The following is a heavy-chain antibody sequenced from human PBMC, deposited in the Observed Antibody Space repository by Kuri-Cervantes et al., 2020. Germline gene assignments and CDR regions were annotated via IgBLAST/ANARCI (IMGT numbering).Heavy chain of an antibody. J-gene: IGHJ4*02. Sequence: GGSLRLSCAASGFTFSSYDMHWVRQATGKGLEWVSAIGTAGDTYYPGSVKGRFTISRDNSKNTLYLQMNSLRAEDTAVYYCAKPWWRPAIGGHFDYWGQGTLVTVSS. V-gene: IGHV3-13*01. CDR2: IGTAGDT. CDR1: GFTFSSYD. D-gene: IGHD2-2*01. CDR3: AKPWWRPAIGGHFDY.